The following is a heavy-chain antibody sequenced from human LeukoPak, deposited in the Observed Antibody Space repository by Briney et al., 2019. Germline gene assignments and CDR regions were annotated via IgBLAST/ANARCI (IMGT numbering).Heavy chain of an antibody. Sequence: PSETLSLTCTVSGGSISSYYWSWIRQPPGKGLEWIGYIYYSGSTIYNPSLKSRVTISVDTSKNQFSLKLSSVTAADTAVYYCARSFKSGRAFDIWGQGTMVTVSS. CDR2: IYYSGST. CDR3: ARSFKSGRAFDI. D-gene: IGHD2-15*01. V-gene: IGHV4-59*01. J-gene: IGHJ3*02. CDR1: GGSISSYY.